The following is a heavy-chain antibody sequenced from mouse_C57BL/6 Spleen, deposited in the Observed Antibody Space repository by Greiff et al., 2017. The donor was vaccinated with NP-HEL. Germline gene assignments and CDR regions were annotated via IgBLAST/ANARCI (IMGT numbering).Heavy chain of an antibody. CDR2: ISGGGGNT. J-gene: IGHJ2*01. V-gene: IGHV5-9*01. CDR3: ARHLGSSYFDY. CDR1: GFTFSSYT. D-gene: IGHD1-1*01. Sequence: EVKVEESGGGLVKPGGSLKLSCAASGFTFSSYTMSWVRQTPEKRLEWVATISGGGGNTYYPDSVKGRFTISRDNAKNTLYLQMSSLRSEDTALYYCARHLGSSYFDYWGQGTTLTVSS.